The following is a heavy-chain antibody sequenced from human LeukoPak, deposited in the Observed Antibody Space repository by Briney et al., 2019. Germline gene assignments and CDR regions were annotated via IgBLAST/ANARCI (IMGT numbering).Heavy chain of an antibody. CDR3: AGGRGYIYGSDY. J-gene: IGHJ4*02. Sequence: GGSLRLSCAASGFMFSNYDMHWVRQAPGKGLEYVSHISADGGITYYAISVKGRFTISRDNSKNTLYLQMGSLRAEDMAVYYCAGGRGYIYGSDYWGQGTLVTVSS. CDR1: GFMFSNYD. CDR2: ISADGGIT. D-gene: IGHD5-18*01. V-gene: IGHV3-64*01.